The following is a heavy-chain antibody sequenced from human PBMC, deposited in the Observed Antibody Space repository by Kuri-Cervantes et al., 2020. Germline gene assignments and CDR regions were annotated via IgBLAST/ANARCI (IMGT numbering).Heavy chain of an antibody. V-gene: IGHV3-53*01. CDR2: VHSGGNT. J-gene: IGHJ4*02. CDR1: GFIVNNNY. CDR3: ARIGYSSSSCDY. Sequence: GESLKISCAASGFIVNNNYMAWARQAPGKGLEWVSVVHSGGNTYYADSVKGRFTISRDSSKNTLYLQMSSLRAEDMAIYFCARIGYSSSSCDYWGQGTLVTVSS. D-gene: IGHD6-6*01.